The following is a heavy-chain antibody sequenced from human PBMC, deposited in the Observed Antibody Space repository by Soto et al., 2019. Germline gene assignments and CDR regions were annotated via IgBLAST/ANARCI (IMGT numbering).Heavy chain of an antibody. V-gene: IGHV3-48*02. CDR1: GLSFSTST. Sequence: PGGSLRLSWAASGLSFSTSTMNWVRQAPGKGLEWVSYISSGSTTIYYADSVKGRFTISRDNGKNSLYLQMNSPRDEDTAVYYCARVRRNDASDYYGMDVWGQGTTVTVSS. CDR2: ISSGSTTI. D-gene: IGHD1-1*01. CDR3: ARVRRNDASDYYGMDV. J-gene: IGHJ6*02.